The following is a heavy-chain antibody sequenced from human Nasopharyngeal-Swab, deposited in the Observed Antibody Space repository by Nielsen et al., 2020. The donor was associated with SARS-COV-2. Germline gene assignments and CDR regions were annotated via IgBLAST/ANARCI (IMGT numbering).Heavy chain of an antibody. Sequence: GESLKISCAASGFTFSSYGMHWVRQAPGKGLEWVAVIWYDGSNKYYADSVKGRFTISRDNSKNTLYLQMNSLRAEDTAVYYCARDFPVYGSGSYYNVDWGQGTLVTVSS. V-gene: IGHV3-33*01. J-gene: IGHJ4*02. CDR3: ARDFPVYGSGSYYNVD. D-gene: IGHD3-10*01. CDR2: IWYDGSNK. CDR1: GFTFSSYG.